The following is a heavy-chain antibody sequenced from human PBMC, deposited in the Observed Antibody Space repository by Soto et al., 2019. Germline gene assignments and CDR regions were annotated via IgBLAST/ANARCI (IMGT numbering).Heavy chain of an antibody. CDR3: TRCGIRYHSIGYYLGIDGMDV. CDR2: TIPMFGTT. D-gene: IGHD3-22*01. J-gene: IGHJ6*02. CDR1: GGTFNSYA. Sequence: QVQLVQSGAEVKKPESSVRVSCKASGGTFNSYAITWVRQAPGQGLEWMGGTIPMFGTTNYAEKFQGRVTISADESTNTAYVELSSLRSEATAVYYCTRCGIRYHSIGYYLGIDGMDVWGQGTTVIVSS. V-gene: IGHV1-69*12.